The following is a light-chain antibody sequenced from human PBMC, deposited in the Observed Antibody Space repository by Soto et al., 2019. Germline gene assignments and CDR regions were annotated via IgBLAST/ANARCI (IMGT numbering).Light chain of an antibody. CDR2: AAS. V-gene: IGKV1-16*02. Sequence: DIQMTQSPSSLSASVGDRVTITCRASRGISNYLAWFQQKPGKAPKSLIYAASSLQSGVPSKYSGRGYWTDFTLTILRLQSEDFVTYYCQQYNSYPVTFGQRGRMEIK. CDR1: RGISNY. J-gene: IGKJ1*01. CDR3: QQYNSYPVT.